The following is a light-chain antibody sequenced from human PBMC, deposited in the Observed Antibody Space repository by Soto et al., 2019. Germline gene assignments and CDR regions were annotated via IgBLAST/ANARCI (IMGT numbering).Light chain of an antibody. Sequence: QSALTQPASVSGSPGQSITISCTGTSRDVGGYNYVSWYQQHPGKAPKLMIYEVSTRPSGVSNRFSGSKSGNTASLTISGLQAEYEADYYCSSYTSSSTLVFGTGTKLTVL. V-gene: IGLV2-14*01. CDR3: SSYTSSSTLV. CDR1: SRDVGGYNY. J-gene: IGLJ1*01. CDR2: EVS.